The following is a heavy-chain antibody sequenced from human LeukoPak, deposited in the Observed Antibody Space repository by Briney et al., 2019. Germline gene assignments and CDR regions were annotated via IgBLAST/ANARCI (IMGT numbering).Heavy chain of an antibody. Sequence: ASVKVSCKASGYTFTGYYMHWVRQAPGQGLEWMGWINPNSGGTNYAQKFQGRVTMTRDTSISTAYMELSRLRSDDTAVYYSARAYYYDSSGGVDYWGQGTLVTVSS. V-gene: IGHV1-2*02. J-gene: IGHJ4*02. CDR1: GYTFTGYY. CDR3: ARAYYYDSSGGVDY. D-gene: IGHD3-22*01. CDR2: INPNSGGT.